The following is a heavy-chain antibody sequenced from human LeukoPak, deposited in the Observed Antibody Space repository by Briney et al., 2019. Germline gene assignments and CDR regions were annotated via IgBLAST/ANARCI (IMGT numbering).Heavy chain of an antibody. V-gene: IGHV3-23*01. J-gene: IGHJ4*02. CDR1: GFTFSSSA. CDR3: VTEVSGSFPT. Sequence: PGGSLRLSCTTSGFTFSSSAMSWVRQAPGKGLEWVSDINSSGGRTYYADSVKGRFTISRDNSKNTLFLQMNSLKSEDTAVYYCVTEVSGSFPTWGQGTLVTVSS. D-gene: IGHD1-26*01. CDR2: INSSGGRT.